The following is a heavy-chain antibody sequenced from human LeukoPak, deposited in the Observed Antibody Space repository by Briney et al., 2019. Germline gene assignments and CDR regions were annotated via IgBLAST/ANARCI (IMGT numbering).Heavy chain of an antibody. CDR1: SDY. D-gene: IGHD3-16*01. V-gene: IGHV4-39*01. Sequence: SDYWGWIRQPPGKGLECIGSIYYSGSTYYNPSLKSRVTMSVDTSKNQFSLKLSSVTAADTAVYYCARQVYLDMGYFDYWGQGTLVTVSS. CDR3: ARQVYLDMGYFDY. CDR2: IYYSGST. J-gene: IGHJ4*02.